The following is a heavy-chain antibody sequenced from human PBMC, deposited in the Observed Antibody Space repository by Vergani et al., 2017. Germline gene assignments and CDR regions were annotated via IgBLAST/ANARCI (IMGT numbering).Heavy chain of an antibody. CDR1: GGSITYGAFY. V-gene: IGHV4-39*07. Sequence: QLQLQESGPGLVKPSETLSLTCTVSGGSITYGAFYWGWIRQSPGKGLEWIGSIYYSGSTNYNPSLKSRVTISVDKSKNQFSLKLSSVTAADTAVYYCARFITMHSWFDPWGQGTLVTVSS. D-gene: IGHD3-10*01. CDR3: ARFITMHSWFDP. CDR2: IYYSGST. J-gene: IGHJ5*02.